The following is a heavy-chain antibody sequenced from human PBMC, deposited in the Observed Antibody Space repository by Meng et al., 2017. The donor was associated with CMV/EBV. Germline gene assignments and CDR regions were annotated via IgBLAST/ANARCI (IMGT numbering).Heavy chain of an antibody. CDR1: GFTFDDYG. J-gene: IGHJ4*02. CDR2: INWNGGST. CDR3: ARDYSTLWDGSDY. D-gene: IGHD3-10*01. Sequence: LTCAASGFTFDDYGMSWVRQAPGKGLEWVSGINWNGGSTGYADSVKGRFTISRDNAKNSLYLQMNSLRAEDTALYYCARDYSTLWDGSDYWGQGTLVTVSS. V-gene: IGHV3-20*04.